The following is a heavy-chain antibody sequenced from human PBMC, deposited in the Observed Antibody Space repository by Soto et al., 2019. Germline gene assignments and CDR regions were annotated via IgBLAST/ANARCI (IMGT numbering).Heavy chain of an antibody. CDR2: IYYSGST. Sequence: SETLSLTCTVSGGSISSGGYYWSWIRQHPGKGLEWIGYIYYSGSTYYNPSLKSRVTISVDTSKNQFSLKLSSVTAADTAVYYCARDRRETYYYDSSGYKGFDPWGQGTLVTVSS. J-gene: IGHJ5*02. D-gene: IGHD3-22*01. CDR3: ARDRRETYYYDSSGYKGFDP. V-gene: IGHV4-31*03. CDR1: GGSISSGGYY.